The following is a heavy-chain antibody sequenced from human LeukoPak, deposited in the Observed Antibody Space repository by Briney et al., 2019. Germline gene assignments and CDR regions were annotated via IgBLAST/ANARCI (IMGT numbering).Heavy chain of an antibody. CDR1: GFTFSSYG. J-gene: IGHJ5*02. CDR3: AKDTKHALVSGPGLNWFDP. CDR2: ISYDGSNK. V-gene: IGHV3-30*18. Sequence: PGGSLRLSCAASGFTFSSYGMHWVRQAPGKGLEWVAVISYDGSNKYYADSVKGRFTISRDNSKNTLYLQMNSLRAEDTAVYYCAKDTKHALVSGPGLNWFDPWGQGTLVTVSS. D-gene: IGHD3-10*01.